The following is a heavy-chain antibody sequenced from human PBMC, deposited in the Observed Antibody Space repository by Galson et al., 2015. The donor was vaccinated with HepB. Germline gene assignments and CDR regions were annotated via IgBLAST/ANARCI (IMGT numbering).Heavy chain of an antibody. CDR2: IGSSSTHI. CDR3: AGGSGTYYLPQYAFDI. J-gene: IGHJ3*02. V-gene: IGHV3-11*06. D-gene: IGHD3-10*01. CDR1: GFTFSDYY. Sequence: SLRLSCAASGFTFSDYYMSWIRQAPGKGLEWVSYIGSSSTHIYYADSVKGRFTISRDNAKNSLYLQMNSLRAEDTAVYYCAGGSGTYYLPQYAFDIWGHGTMVTVSS.